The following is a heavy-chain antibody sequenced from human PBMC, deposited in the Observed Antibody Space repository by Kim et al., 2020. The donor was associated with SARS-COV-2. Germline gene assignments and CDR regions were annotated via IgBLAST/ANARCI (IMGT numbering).Heavy chain of an antibody. J-gene: IGHJ6*02. D-gene: IGHD4-17*01. CDR3: ARDLRYGDYVPYRYYYGMDV. V-gene: IGHV3-7*03. CDR1: GFSISTYW. CDR2: IKQDGSET. Sequence: GGSLRLSCTASGFSISTYWMSWVRQAPGKGLERVANIKQDGSETYYVDSVKGRFTISRDNAKNSLYLQMNSLRDEDTAVYYCARDLRYGDYVPYRYYYGMDVWGQGTTVTVS.